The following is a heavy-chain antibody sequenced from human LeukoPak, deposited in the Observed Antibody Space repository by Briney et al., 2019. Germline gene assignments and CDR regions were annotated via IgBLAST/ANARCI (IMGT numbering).Heavy chain of an antibody. CDR3: AREVRVAGTYYYYYYMDV. CDR1: GYTFISYG. D-gene: IGHD6-19*01. Sequence: GASVKVSCKPSGYTFISYGISWVRQAPGQGLEWMGWISAYNGNTNYAQKLQGRITMTTDTSTSTAYMELRSLRSDDTAVYYCAREVRVAGTYYYYYYMDVWGKGTTVTISS. J-gene: IGHJ6*03. CDR2: ISAYNGNT. V-gene: IGHV1-18*01.